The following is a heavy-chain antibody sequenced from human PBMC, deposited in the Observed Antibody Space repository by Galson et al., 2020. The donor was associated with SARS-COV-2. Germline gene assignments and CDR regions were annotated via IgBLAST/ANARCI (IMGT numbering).Heavy chain of an antibody. V-gene: IGHV4-30-2*01. CDR1: GTSISSGSYS. Sequence: SETLSLTCAVSGTSISSGSYSWNWIRQPPGKGLEWIGYISRSGGTYYNPSLKSRVTISGDRSKNQFSLRLSSVTAADTAVYYCARLHYGEYAPEAFDIWGPGTRVTVAS. J-gene: IGHJ3*02. D-gene: IGHD4-17*01. CDR3: ARLHYGEYAPEAFDI. CDR2: ISRSGGT.